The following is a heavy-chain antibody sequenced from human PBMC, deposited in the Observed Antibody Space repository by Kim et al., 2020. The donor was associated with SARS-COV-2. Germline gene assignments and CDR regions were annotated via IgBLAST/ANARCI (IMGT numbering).Heavy chain of an antibody. Sequence: SETLSLTCAVYGGSFSGYYWSWIRQPPGKGLEWIGEINHSGSTNYNPSLKSRVTISVDTSKNQFSLKLSSVTAADTAVYYCARVSGEARFGKRIDYWGQG. CDR1: GGSFSGYY. CDR3: ARVSGEARFGKRIDY. J-gene: IGHJ4*02. D-gene: IGHD3-3*01. V-gene: IGHV4-34*01. CDR2: INHSGST.